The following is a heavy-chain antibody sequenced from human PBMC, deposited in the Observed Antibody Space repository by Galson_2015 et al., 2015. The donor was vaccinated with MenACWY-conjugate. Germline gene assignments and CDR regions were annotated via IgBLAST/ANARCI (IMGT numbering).Heavy chain of an antibody. J-gene: IGHJ4*02. Sequence: SLRLSCAATGFIFSDYWMSWVRQTPGKGLEWVANIKQDGSEKYYVDSVKGRFTISRDNAKNSLFLHMNSLTTEDTAVYYCARGTPWFGAFWGQGTLVTVSS. D-gene: IGHD3-10*01. V-gene: IGHV3-7*03. CDR3: ARGTPWFGAF. CDR2: IKQDGSEK. CDR1: GFIFSDYW.